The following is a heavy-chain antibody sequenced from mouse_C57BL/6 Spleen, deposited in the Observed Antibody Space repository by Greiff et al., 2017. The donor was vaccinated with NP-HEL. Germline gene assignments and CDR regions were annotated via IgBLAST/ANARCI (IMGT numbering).Heavy chain of an antibody. V-gene: IGHV1-5*01. Sequence: VQLQQSGTVLARPGASVKMSCKTSGYTFTSYWMHWVKQRPGQGLEWIGAIYPGNSDTSYNQKFKGKAKLTAVTSASTAYMELSSLTNEDSAVYYCTRSGFYITTVDAMDYWGQGTSVTVSS. CDR2: IYPGNSDT. CDR1: GYTFTSYW. J-gene: IGHJ4*01. D-gene: IGHD1-1*01. CDR3: TRSGFYITTVDAMDY.